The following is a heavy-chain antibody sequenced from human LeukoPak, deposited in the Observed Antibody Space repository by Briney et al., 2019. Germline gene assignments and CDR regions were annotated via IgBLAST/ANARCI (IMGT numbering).Heavy chain of an antibody. D-gene: IGHD4-17*01. Sequence: SETLSLTCTVSGGSISSYYWSWIRQPPGKGLEWIGYIYYSGSTNYNPSLKSRVTISVDTSKNQFSLKLSSVSAADTAVYYCARGGHYYGDDDFDYWGQRTLVTVSS. CDR3: ARGGHYYGDDDFDY. V-gene: IGHV4-59*01. J-gene: IGHJ4*02. CDR1: GGSISSYY. CDR2: IYYSGST.